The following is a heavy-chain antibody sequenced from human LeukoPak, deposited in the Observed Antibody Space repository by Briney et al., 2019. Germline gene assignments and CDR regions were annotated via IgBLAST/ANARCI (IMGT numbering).Heavy chain of an antibody. D-gene: IGHD6-13*01. CDR1: GGSISSNSYY. CDR3: AKGVRGYSSWFDP. Sequence: SETLSLTCTVSGGSISSNSYYWGWIRQPPGKGLEWIGNVYYSGSTSYNPSLKSRVTISVDTSKNQFSLRLNSVTAADTAVYYCAKGVRGYSSWFDPWGQGTPVTVSS. V-gene: IGHV4-39*07. CDR2: VYYSGST. J-gene: IGHJ5*02.